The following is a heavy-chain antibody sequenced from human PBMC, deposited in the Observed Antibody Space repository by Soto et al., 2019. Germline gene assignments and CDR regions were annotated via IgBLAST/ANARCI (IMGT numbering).Heavy chain of an antibody. V-gene: IGHV3-30*03. D-gene: IGHD5-18*01. CDR3: ASSPWIQLWLKKN. Sequence: QVQLVESGGGVVQPGRSLRLSCAASGFTFSSYGMHWVRQAPGKGLEWVAVISYDGSNKYYADSVKGRFTISRDNSKNTLYLQMNSLRAEDTAVSYCASSPWIQLWLKKNWGQGTLVTVSS. CDR2: ISYDGSNK. J-gene: IGHJ4*02. CDR1: GFTFSSYG.